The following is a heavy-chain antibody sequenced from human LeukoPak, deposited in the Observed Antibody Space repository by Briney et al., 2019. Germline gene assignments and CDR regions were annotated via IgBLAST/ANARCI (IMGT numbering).Heavy chain of an antibody. CDR3: ARDSFTPFVY. CDR2: ISAYNGNT. V-gene: IGHV1-18*04. D-gene: IGHD2/OR15-2a*01. Sequence: ASVKVSCKASGYTFTSYYMHWVRQAPGQGLEWMGWISAYNGNTNYAQKLQGRVTMTTDTSTSTAYMELRSLRSDDTAVYYCARDSFTPFVYWGQGTLVTVSS. CDR1: GYTFTSYY. J-gene: IGHJ4*02.